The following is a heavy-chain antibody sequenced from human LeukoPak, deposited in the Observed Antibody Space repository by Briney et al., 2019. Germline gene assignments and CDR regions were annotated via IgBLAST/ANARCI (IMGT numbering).Heavy chain of an antibody. Sequence: GGSLRLSCAASGFTFSSYAMGWVRQAPGKGLEWVSTTSATGGSTYYADSVKGRFTISRDNSDDTLYLQMNSLRAEDAAVYYCAKDLDTHAWRGYDYYYYYMDVCGKGTTVSVSS. V-gene: IGHV3-23*01. CDR2: TSATGGST. CDR3: AKDLDTHAWRGYDYYYYYMDV. CDR1: GFTFSSYA. J-gene: IGHJ6*03. D-gene: IGHD3-3*01.